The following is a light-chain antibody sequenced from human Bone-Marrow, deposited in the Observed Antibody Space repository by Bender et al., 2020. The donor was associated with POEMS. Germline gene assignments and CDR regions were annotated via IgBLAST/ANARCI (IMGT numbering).Light chain of an antibody. CDR3: AGWDDGLNGWV. CDR1: SSNIGAHA. V-gene: IGLV1-44*01. J-gene: IGLJ3*02. Sequence: QSVLTQPPSASGTPGQRVTISCSGGSSNIGAHAVNWYQHLPGTAPKLLIYSSHRRPSEVPDRFSGSASGTSASLAISGLQSEDEADYYTAGWDDGLNGWVFGGGTKL. CDR2: SSH.